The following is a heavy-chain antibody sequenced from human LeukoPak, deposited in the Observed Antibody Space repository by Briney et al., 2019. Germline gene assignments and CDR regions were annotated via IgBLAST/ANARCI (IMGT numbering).Heavy chain of an antibody. CDR3: AKAVAGFSYYYGMDV. CDR1: GFTFSSYA. Sequence: GGSLRLSCAASGFTFSSYAMSWVRQAPGKGLEWVSAISGSGGSTYYADSVKGRFTISRDNSKNTLYLQMNSLRAEDTAVYYCAKAVAGFSYYYGMDVWGQGTTVTVSS. D-gene: IGHD6-19*01. CDR2: ISGSGGST. V-gene: IGHV3-23*01. J-gene: IGHJ6*02.